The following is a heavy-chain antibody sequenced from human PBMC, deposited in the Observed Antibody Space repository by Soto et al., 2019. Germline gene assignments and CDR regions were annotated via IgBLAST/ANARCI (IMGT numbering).Heavy chain of an antibody. CDR2: IRSSDNTR. CDR1: GFRFSDYY. V-gene: IGHV3-11*01. J-gene: IGHJ4*02. Sequence: PGGSLRLSCAASGFRFSDYYMSWIRQAPGKGLEWVSYIRSSDNTRYYADSVKGRFTISRDNAKNSQYLQMNSLRAEDTAVYYCARGNALYDYWGQGILVTVSS. CDR3: ARGNALYDY.